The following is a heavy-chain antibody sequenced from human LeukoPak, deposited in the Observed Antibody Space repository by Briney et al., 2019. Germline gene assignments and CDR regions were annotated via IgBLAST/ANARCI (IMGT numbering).Heavy chain of an antibody. J-gene: IGHJ4*02. D-gene: IGHD3-22*01. CDR1: GYTFTSYG. CDR3: AKARGYDRSGYYPPSTY. CDR2: ISAYNGNT. Sequence: GASVKVPCKASGYTFTSYGISWVRQAPGQGLEWMGWISAYNGNTNYAQKLQGRVTMTTDTSTSTAYMELRSLRSDDTAVYYCAKARGYDRSGYYPPSTYWGQGTLVTVSS. V-gene: IGHV1-18*01.